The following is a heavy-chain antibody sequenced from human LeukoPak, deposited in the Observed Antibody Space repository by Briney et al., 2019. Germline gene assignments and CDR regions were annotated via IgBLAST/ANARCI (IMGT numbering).Heavy chain of an antibody. CDR3: ARRYYDFWSGYRKKGNYYMDV. Sequence: SETLSLTCAVYGRSFSGYYWSWIRQPPGKGLEWIGEINHSGSTNYNPSLKSRVTISVDTSKNQFSLKLSSVTAADTAVYYCARRYYDFWSGYRKKGNYYMDVWGKGTTVTVSS. V-gene: IGHV4-34*01. CDR2: INHSGST. D-gene: IGHD3-3*01. J-gene: IGHJ6*03. CDR1: GRSFSGYY.